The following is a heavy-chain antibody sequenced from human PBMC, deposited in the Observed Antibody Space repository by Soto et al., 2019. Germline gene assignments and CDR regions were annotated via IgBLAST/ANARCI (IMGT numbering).Heavy chain of an antibody. D-gene: IGHD4-17*01. J-gene: IGHJ1*01. CDR2: VYWDDDK. Sequence: GSGPTLVNPTQTLTLTCTFSGFSLTTSGVGVGWIRQPPGKALEWLALVYWDDDKRYSPSLKSRLSITKDTSKNQVVLTMTNVDPVDTATYYCAHFYGARYFHHWGQGTLVTVSS. CDR1: GFSLTTSGVG. V-gene: IGHV2-5*02. CDR3: AHFYGARYFHH.